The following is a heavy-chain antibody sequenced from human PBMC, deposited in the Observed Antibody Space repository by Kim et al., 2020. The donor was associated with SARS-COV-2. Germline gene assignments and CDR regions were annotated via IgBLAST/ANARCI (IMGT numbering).Heavy chain of an antibody. Sequence: AAPGKGRFTISRDDTKNAVYLQMSSVKTEDTAVYYCTTEDVVRGVTPFDYWGQGTLVTVSS. CDR3: TTEDVVRGVTPFDY. J-gene: IGHJ4*02. V-gene: IGHV3-15*01. D-gene: IGHD3-10*01.